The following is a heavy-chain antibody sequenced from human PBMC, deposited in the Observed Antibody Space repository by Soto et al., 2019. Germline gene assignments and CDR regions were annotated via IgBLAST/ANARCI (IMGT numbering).Heavy chain of an antibody. Sequence: ASVKVSCKASGYTFTGYYIHWVRQAPEQGLEWMGWINPNSGGTTYTQKFQGWVTLTRDTSISTAYMALTSRTSDDTAVYYCAGCGDCSRTSCSSFDFWGQGNLVTVSS. J-gene: IGHJ4*02. CDR3: AGCGDCSRTSCSSFDF. CDR2: INPNSGGT. V-gene: IGHV1-2*04. CDR1: GYTFTGYY. D-gene: IGHD2-2*01.